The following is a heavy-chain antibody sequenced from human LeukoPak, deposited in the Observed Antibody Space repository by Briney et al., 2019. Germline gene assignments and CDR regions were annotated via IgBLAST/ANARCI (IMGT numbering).Heavy chain of an antibody. Sequence: GGSLRLSCAASGFTFSIYSINWVRQAPGKGLEWVSFITGNSNYIYYADPVKGRFTISRDNAKNSLYLQMNSLRVEDTAVYYCARDRVSGSGSIDYWGQGALVTVSS. CDR1: GFTFSIYS. CDR3: ARDRVSGSGSIDY. J-gene: IGHJ4*02. D-gene: IGHD3-10*01. V-gene: IGHV3-21*01. CDR2: ITGNSNYI.